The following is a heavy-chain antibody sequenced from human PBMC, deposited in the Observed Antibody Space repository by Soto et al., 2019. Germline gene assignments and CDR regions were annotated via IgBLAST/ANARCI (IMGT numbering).Heavy chain of an antibody. CDR1: GYTFTSYD. CDR2: MNPNSGNT. CDR3: TRPKNELRFYSYNGIDV. D-gene: IGHD5-12*01. Sequence: GASVKVSCKASGYTFTSYDINWVRQATGQGLEWMGWMNPNSGNTGYAQKFQGRVTMTRNTSISTAYMELSSLRSEDTAVYYCTRPKNELRFYSYNGIDVWGQGTTVTVSS. V-gene: IGHV1-8*01. J-gene: IGHJ6*02.